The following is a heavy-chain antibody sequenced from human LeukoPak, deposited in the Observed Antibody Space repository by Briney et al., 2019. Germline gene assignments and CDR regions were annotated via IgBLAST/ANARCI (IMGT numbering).Heavy chain of an antibody. V-gene: IGHV3-11*04. CDR3: ARPYSSSWYVWDY. D-gene: IGHD6-13*01. CDR1: GFTFSDYY. CDR2: ISSSGSTI. Sequence: GGSLRLSCAASGFTFSDYYMSWIRQAPGKGLEWVSYISSSGSTIYYADSVKGRFTISRDNAKNSLYLQMNSLRAEDTAVYYCARPYSSSWYVWDYWGQGTLVTVSS. J-gene: IGHJ4*02.